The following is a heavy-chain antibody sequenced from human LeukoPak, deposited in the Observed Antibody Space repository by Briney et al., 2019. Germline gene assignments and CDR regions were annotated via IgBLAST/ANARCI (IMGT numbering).Heavy chain of an antibody. CDR1: GFTFSSYG. Sequence: PGGSLRLSCAASGFTFSSYGLSWVRQAPGKGLVWVSRIRGDGSMTNYADSVKGRFTISRDNAKNTLYLQMNSLRLEDTAVYYCARENLAAAADYWGQGTVVTVSS. J-gene: IGHJ4*02. V-gene: IGHV3-74*01. CDR3: ARENLAAAADY. CDR2: IRGDGSMT. D-gene: IGHD6-25*01.